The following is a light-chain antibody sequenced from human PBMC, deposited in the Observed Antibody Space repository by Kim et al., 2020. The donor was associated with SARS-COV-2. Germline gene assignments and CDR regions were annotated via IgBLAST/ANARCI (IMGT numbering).Light chain of an antibody. CDR3: GADHGSGSNCVWVWV. CDR2: VGTGGIVG. J-gene: IGLJ3*02. V-gene: IGLV9-49*01. Sequence: QPVLTQPPSASASLGASVTLTCTLSSGYSNYKVDWYQQRPGKGTRFVMRVGTGGIVGSKGDGIPDRFSVLGSGLNRYLTIKNIQEEDESDYHCGADHGSGSNCVWVWVFGGGTQLTVL. CDR1: SGYSNYK.